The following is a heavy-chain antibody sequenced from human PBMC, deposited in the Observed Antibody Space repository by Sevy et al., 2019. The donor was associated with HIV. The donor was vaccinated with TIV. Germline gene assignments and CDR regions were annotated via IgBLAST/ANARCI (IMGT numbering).Heavy chain of an antibody. CDR3: AKDGVSRNKLWDWFDP. J-gene: IGHJ5*02. D-gene: IGHD2-21*01. V-gene: IGHV3-23*01. Sequence: GGSRRLSCPTSGFTFNIYAMSWVRQAPGKGLEWVSTIGGGDTYYADSVKGRFTISRDDSKSAVYLEMNSLRADDTAVYYCAKDGVSRNKLWDWFDPWGQGTLVTVSS. CDR1: GFTFNIYA. CDR2: IGGGDT.